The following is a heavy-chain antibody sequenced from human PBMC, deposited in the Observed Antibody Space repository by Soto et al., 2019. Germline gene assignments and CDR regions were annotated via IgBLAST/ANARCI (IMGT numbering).Heavy chain of an antibody. J-gene: IGHJ4*02. CDR3: ARGGNLKVVVAVLGY. V-gene: IGHV1-18*01. Sequence: GASVKVSCKASGYTFTSYGISWVRQAPGQGLEWMGWISAYNGNTNYAQKLQGRVTMTTDTSTSTAYMELRSLRSDDTAVYYCARGGNLKVVVAVLGYWGQGTLVTVSS. CDR2: ISAYNGNT. D-gene: IGHD2-15*01. CDR1: GYTFTSYG.